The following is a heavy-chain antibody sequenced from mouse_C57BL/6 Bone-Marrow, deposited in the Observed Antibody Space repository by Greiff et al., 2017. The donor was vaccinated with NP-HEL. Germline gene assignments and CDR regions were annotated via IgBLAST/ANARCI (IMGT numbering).Heavy chain of an antibody. CDR2: IRNKANGYTT. J-gene: IGHJ1*03. V-gene: IGHV7-3*01. CDR1: GFTFTDYY. Sequence: EVQVVESGGGLVQPGGSLSLSCAASGFTFTDYYMSWVRQPPGKALEWLGFIRNKANGYTTEYSASVKGRFTISRDNSQSILYLQMNALRAEDSATYYCARYSPFYYGSSYWYFDVWGTGTTVTVSS. D-gene: IGHD1-1*01. CDR3: ARYSPFYYGSSYWYFDV.